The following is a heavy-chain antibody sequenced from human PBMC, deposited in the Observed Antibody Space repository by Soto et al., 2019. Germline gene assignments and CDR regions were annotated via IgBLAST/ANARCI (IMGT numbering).Heavy chain of an antibody. CDR1: GFTFSTYA. CDR2: ISGSVSGGRIDT. Sequence: PXGSLRLSCAASGFTFSTYAMSWVRQAPGKGLEWVSAISGSVSGGRIDTHYADSVKGRFTISRDNSKNTLYLQMNSLRAEDTAVYYCARDSLWVTSCPDSWGQGTLVTVSS. D-gene: IGHD2-2*01. CDR3: ARDSLWVTSCPDS. J-gene: IGHJ4*02. V-gene: IGHV3-23*01.